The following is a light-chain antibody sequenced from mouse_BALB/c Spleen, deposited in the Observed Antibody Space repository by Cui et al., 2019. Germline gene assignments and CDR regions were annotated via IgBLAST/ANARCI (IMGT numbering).Light chain of an antibody. CDR1: ENIYSN. CDR2: AAT. Sequence: DNQMTQSPASLSGTVGETVTITCRASENIYSNLAWYQQKQGKSPQLLVYAATNLADGVPSRFSGSGSGTQYSLKINSLQSEDFGSYYCQHFWGTPYTFGGGTKLEIK. V-gene: IGKV12-46*01. CDR3: QHFWGTPYT. J-gene: IGKJ2*01.